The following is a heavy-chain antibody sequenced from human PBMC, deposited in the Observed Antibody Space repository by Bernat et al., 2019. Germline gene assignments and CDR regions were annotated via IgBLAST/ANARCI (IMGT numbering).Heavy chain of an antibody. CDR2: ISAYNGNT. CDR3: ARTKRYYGSGSYLDV. D-gene: IGHD3-10*01. J-gene: IGHJ6*02. Sequence: QVQLVQSGAEVKKPGASVKVSCKASGYTFNTYGIGWVRQAPGQGLEWMGWISAYNGNTSYAQTLQGRVTMTTDTSTSTAYMELRSLRSDDTAVYYCARTKRYYGSGSYLDVWGQGTTVTVSS. CDR1: GYTFNTYG. V-gene: IGHV1-18*01.